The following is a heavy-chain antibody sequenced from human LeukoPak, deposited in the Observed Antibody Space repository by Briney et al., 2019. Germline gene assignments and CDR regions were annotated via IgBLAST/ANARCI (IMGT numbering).Heavy chain of an antibody. J-gene: IGHJ4*02. CDR3: TRVGSSGSVDY. D-gene: IGHD1-1*01. V-gene: IGHV3-21*05. Sequence: GGSLRLSCAASGFTFSSYAMSWVRQAPGKGLEWVSYISSRTSDTNYVDSVKGRFTISRDNAKNSLYLQMNSLRAEDTAVYYCTRVGSSGSVDYWGQGTLVTVSS. CDR2: ISSRTSDT. CDR1: GFTFSSYA.